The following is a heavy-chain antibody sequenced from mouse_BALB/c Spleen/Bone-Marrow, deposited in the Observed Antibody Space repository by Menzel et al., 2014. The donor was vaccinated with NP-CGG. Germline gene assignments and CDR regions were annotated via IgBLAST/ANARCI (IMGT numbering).Heavy chain of an antibody. CDR2: ISSGGSYT. Sequence: DVMLVESGGGLVKPGGSLKLSCAASGFTFSSYAMSWVRQTPEKRLEWVATISSGGSYTYYPDSVKGRFTISRDNAKNPLHLKMSSLMSEDAHMYYCEREIYGYEILFQYWGQGTTHTVSS. V-gene: IGHV5-9-1*01. CDR3: EREIYGYEILFQY. J-gene: IGHJ2*01. CDR1: GFTFSSYA. D-gene: IGHD1-2*01.